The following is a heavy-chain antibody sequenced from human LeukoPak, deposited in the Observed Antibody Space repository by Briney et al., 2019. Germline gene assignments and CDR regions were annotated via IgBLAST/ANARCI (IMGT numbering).Heavy chain of an antibody. Sequence: GGSLRLSCAASGFTFSSYGMHWVRQAPGKGLEWVANIKQDGSEKYYVDSMKGRFTISRDNAKNSLYLQMNSLRAEDTAVYYCARGKYYYDSTGYYPGGDYWGQGTLVTVSS. D-gene: IGHD3-22*01. V-gene: IGHV3-7*01. CDR3: ARGKYYYDSTGYYPGGDY. CDR2: IKQDGSEK. CDR1: GFTFSSYG. J-gene: IGHJ4*02.